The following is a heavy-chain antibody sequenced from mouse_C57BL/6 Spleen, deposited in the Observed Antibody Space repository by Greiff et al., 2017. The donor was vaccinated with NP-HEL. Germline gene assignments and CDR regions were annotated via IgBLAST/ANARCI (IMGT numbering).Heavy chain of an antibody. J-gene: IGHJ2*01. CDR1: GYTFTDYE. V-gene: IGHV1-15*01. D-gene: IGHD2-5*01. CDR3: TNGDYSNFDY. Sequence: VQLQQSGAELVRPGASVTLSCKASGYTFTDYEMHWVKQTPVHGLEWIGAIYPETGGTAYHQKFKGKAILTADKSSSTAYMELRSLTSEDSAVYYCTNGDYSNFDYWGQGTTLTVSS. CDR2: IYPETGGT.